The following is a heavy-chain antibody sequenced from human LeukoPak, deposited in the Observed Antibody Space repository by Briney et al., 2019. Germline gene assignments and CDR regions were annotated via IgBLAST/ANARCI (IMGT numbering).Heavy chain of an antibody. CDR1: GDSFSGTNYH. D-gene: IGHD2-2*02. Sequence: SETLSLTCTVAGDSFSGTNYHWGWIRQPPGKGLEWIGEINHSGSTNYNPSLKSRVTISVDTSKNQFSLKLSSVTAADTAVYYCARVLPIVVVPAAIRREESNWFDPWGQGTLVTVSS. CDR2: INHSGST. V-gene: IGHV4-34*01. J-gene: IGHJ5*02. CDR3: ARVLPIVVVPAAIRREESNWFDP.